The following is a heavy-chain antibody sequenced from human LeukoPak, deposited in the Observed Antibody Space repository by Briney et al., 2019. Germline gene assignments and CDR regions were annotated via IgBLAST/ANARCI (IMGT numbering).Heavy chain of an antibody. CDR2: IYPGDSDT. Sequence: KLSCKGSGYSFTSYWIGWVRQMPGKGLEWMGLIYPGDSDTIYSPSFQGQVTISADKSISTAYLQWSSLKASDTAMYYCARYDILTGYYVPYYYYYYMDVWGKGTTVTVSS. V-gene: IGHV5-51*01. J-gene: IGHJ6*03. CDR1: GYSFTSYW. CDR3: ARYDILTGYYVPYYYYYYMDV. D-gene: IGHD3-9*01.